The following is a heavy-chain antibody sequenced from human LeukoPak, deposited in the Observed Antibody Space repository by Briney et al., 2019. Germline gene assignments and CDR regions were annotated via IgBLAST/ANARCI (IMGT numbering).Heavy chain of an antibody. CDR3: ARGLTVTTYFDY. CDR2: INHSGST. J-gene: IGHJ4*02. Sequence: PSETLSLTCAVYGGSFSGYYWSWIRQPPGKGLEWIGEINHSGSTNYNPSLKSRVTISVDTSKNQFSLKLSSVTAADTAVYYCARGLTVTTYFDYWGQGTLVTVSS. CDR1: GGSFSGYY. V-gene: IGHV4-34*01. D-gene: IGHD4-11*01.